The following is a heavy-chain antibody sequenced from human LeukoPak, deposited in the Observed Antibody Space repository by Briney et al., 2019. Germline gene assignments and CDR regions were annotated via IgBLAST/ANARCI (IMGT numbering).Heavy chain of an antibody. Sequence: GGSLRLSCAASGFTFHDYTMHWVRQAPGKGLEWVSGICWNSGTITYADSVKGRFTISRDNARNSLYLQMNSLRAEDTAVYYCARCITIFGVVPPPDYWGQGTLVTVSS. V-gene: IGHV3-9*01. CDR2: ICWNSGTI. CDR1: GFTFHDYT. J-gene: IGHJ4*02. CDR3: ARCITIFGVVPPPDY. D-gene: IGHD3-3*01.